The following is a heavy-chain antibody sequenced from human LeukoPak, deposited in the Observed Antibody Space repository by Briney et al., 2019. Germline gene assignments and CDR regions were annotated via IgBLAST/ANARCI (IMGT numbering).Heavy chain of an antibody. CDR2: ISGSGGST. CDR3: ARGKEMTAVAGYYSFDY. CDR1: GFTFSSYA. Sequence: GGSLRLSCAASGFTFSSYAMSWVRQAPGKGLEWVSAISGSGGSTYYADSVKGRFTISRDNSKNTLYLQMNSLRAEDTAVYYCARGKEMTAVAGYYSFDYWGQGTLVSVSS. V-gene: IGHV3-23*01. J-gene: IGHJ4*02. D-gene: IGHD6-19*01.